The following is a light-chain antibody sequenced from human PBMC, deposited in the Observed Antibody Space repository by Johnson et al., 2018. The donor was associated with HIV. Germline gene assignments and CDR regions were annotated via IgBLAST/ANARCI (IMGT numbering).Light chain of an antibody. V-gene: IGLV1-51*02. CDR1: SSNIGNNY. CDR3: GTWDTSLSAT. CDR2: ENT. Sequence: QSVLTQPPSVSAAPGQKVTISCSGSSSNIGNNYVSWYRQLPGTAPKLLIYENTQRPSGIPDRFSGSKSGTSATLAITGLQTGDEADYYCGTWDTSLSATFGTGTHVTFL. J-gene: IGLJ1*01.